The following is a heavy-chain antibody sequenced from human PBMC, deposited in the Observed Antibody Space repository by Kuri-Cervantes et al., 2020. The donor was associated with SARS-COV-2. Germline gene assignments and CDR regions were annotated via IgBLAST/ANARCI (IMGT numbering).Heavy chain of an antibody. J-gene: IGHJ5*02. CDR3: ARERRYCSSTSCYNEAQRWFDP. D-gene: IGHD2-2*02. Sequence: SETLSLTCAVYGGSISSYYWSWIRQPPGKGLEWIGYIYYSGSTNYNPSLKSRVTISVDTSKNQFSLKLSSVTAADTAVYYCARERRYCSSTSCYNEAQRWFDPWGQGTLVTVSS. CDR2: IYYSGST. CDR1: GGSISSYY. V-gene: IGHV4-59*12.